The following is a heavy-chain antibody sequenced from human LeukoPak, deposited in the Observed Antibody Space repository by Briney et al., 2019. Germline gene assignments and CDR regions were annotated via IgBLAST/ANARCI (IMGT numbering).Heavy chain of an antibody. CDR3: ARDGGAAVAGTIDF. D-gene: IGHD6-19*01. CDR1: GFTFSSYA. V-gene: IGHV3-30*03. J-gene: IGHJ4*02. CDR2: ISSDGSHK. Sequence: PGGSLRLSCAASGFTFSSYAMHWVRQAPGKGLEWVAVISSDGSHKFYGDPVKGRFTISRDNSKNTLYLQMDSLRAEDTALYYCARDGGAAVAGTIDFWGQGTLATVSS.